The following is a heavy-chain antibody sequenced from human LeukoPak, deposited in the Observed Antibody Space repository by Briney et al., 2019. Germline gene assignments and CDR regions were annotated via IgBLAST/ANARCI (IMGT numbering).Heavy chain of an antibody. J-gene: IGHJ5*02. CDR1: GGSISSSSYY. CDR2: IYYSGST. V-gene: IGHV4-39*07. D-gene: IGHD1-26*01. CDR3: ARNNIVGATTWVHWFDP. Sequence: PSETLSLTCTVSGGSISSSSYYWGWIRQPPGKGLEWTGSIYYSGSTYYNPSLKSRVTISVDTSKNQFSLKLSSVTAADTAVYYCARNNIVGATTWVHWFDPWGQGTLVTVSS.